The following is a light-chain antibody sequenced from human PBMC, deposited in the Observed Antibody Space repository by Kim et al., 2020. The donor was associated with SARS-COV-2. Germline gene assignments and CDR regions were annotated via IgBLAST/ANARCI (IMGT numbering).Light chain of an antibody. CDR2: AAS. V-gene: IGKV1-9*01. Sequence: ASVGDRVTITCRASQGISSFFAWYQQRPGKAPNLLIYAASTLQSGVPSRFSGSGSGTDFTLTISSLQPEDFATYYCQHLNNYPITFGQGTRVDIK. CDR3: QHLNNYPIT. J-gene: IGKJ5*01. CDR1: QGISSF.